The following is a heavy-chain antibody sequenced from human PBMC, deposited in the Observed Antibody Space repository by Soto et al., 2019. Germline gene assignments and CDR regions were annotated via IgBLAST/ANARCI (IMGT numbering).Heavy chain of an antibody. J-gene: IGHJ3*02. D-gene: IGHD3-16*01. Sequence: PGGSLRLSCAVSGFTFGASALQWVRQASGKGLEWLGRIGGKGETYATTYAASVKGRFTISRDDSKKTAYLQMNSLESEDTAVYYRAKGSHVIMITFGGLTGAFDIWGQGTMVPLS. CDR2: IGGKGETYAT. CDR1: GFTFGASA. CDR3: AKGSHVIMITFGGLTGAFDI. V-gene: IGHV3-73*01.